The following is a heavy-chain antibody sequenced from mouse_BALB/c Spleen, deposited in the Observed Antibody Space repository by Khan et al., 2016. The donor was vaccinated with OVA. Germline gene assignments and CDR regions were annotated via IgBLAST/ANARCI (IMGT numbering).Heavy chain of an antibody. CDR1: GYTFTTYT. CDR3: AREGAYYRADGWFAY. V-gene: IGHV1-4*01. Sequence: VQLQESGAELARPGASVKMSCKASGYTFTTYTIHWVKQRPGQGLEWIGYIIPSNDYTNYNQKFKDRATLTADKSSSTAYMQLSSLPSEDPAVYYCAREGAYYRADGWFAYWGQGTLVTVSA. CDR2: IIPSNDYT. J-gene: IGHJ3*01. D-gene: IGHD2-14*01.